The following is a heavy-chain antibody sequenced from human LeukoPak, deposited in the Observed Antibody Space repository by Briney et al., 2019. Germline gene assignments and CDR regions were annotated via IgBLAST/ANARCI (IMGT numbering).Heavy chain of an antibody. J-gene: IGHJ4*02. CDR3: AKSAVRDYASGVDYFDY. CDR2: IKEDGTED. CDR1: QFIFKSLW. V-gene: IGHV3-7*01. D-gene: IGHD3-10*01. Sequence: GGSLRLSCAASQFIFKSLWMNWVRQAPGKGLEWVANIKEDGTEDYYVDSVKGRFIISRDNTWNSLFLQMNSLRVEDTAVYYCAKSAVRDYASGVDYFDYWGQGTLVSVSS.